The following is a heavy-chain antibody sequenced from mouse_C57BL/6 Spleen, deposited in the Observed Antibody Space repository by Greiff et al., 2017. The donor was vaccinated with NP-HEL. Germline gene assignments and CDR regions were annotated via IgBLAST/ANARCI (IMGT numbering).Heavy chain of an antibody. CDR2: IRSKSNNYAT. Sequence: EVQGVESGGGLVQPKGSLKLSCAASGFSFNTYAMNWVRQAPGKGLEWVARIRSKSNNYATYYADSVKDRFTISRDDSESMLYLQMNNLKTEDTAMYYCVRQTGTNYFDYWGQGTTLTVSS. V-gene: IGHV10-1*01. J-gene: IGHJ2*01. CDR1: GFSFNTYA. D-gene: IGHD4-1*01. CDR3: VRQTGTNYFDY.